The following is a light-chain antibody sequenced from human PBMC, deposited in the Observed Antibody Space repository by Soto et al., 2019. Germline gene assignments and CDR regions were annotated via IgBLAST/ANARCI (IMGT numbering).Light chain of an antibody. Sequence: EIVMTQSPATLSVSLGERAALSCRASQSVSNNLAWYQQKPGQAPRLLIYGASTRATGIPARFSASGSGTEFTLTISSLQSEDFAVYYCQQHDFWPYTFGQGTKLEIK. CDR3: QQHDFWPYT. V-gene: IGKV3-15*01. CDR1: QSVSNN. J-gene: IGKJ2*01. CDR2: GAS.